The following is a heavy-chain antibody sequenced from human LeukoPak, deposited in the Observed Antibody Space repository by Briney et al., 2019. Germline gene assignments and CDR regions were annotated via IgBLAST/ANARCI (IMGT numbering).Heavy chain of an antibody. CDR3: ARVLVGATKTPDYYYYYGMDV. Sequence: PSETLSLTCTVSGGSVSSGSYYWSWIRQPPGKGLEWIGYIYYSGSTNYNPSLKSRVTISVDRSKNQFSLKLSSVTAADTAVYYCARVLVGATKTPDYYYYYGMDVWGQGTTVTVSS. CDR2: IYYSGST. J-gene: IGHJ6*02. D-gene: IGHD1-26*01. V-gene: IGHV4-61*01. CDR1: GGSVSSGSYY.